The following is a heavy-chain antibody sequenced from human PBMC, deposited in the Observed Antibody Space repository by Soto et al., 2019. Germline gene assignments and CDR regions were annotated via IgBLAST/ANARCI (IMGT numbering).Heavy chain of an antibody. CDR3: AKEGYDILTGYSYYGMDV. Sequence: GGSLRLSCAASGFTFSSYWMSWVRQAPGKGLEWVANIKQDGSEKYYVDSVKGRFTISRDNAKNSLYLQMNSLRAEDTAVYYCAKEGYDILTGYSYYGMDVWGQGTTVTVSS. D-gene: IGHD3-9*01. J-gene: IGHJ6*02. V-gene: IGHV3-7*04. CDR1: GFTFSSYW. CDR2: IKQDGSEK.